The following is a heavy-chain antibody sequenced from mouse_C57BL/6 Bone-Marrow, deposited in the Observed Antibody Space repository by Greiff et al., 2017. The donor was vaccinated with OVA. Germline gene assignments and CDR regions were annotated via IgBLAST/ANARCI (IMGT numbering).Heavy chain of an antibody. J-gene: IGHJ2*01. CDR2: IYPGSGST. V-gene: IGHV1-55*01. CDR3: AIRQLRLRDYFDY. D-gene: IGHD3-2*02. Sequence: VQLQQPGAELVKPGASVKMSCKASGYTFTSYWITWVKQRPGQGLAWIGDIYPGSGSTNYNEKFKSKATLTVDTSSSTAYMQLSSLTSEDAAVYYCAIRQLRLRDYFDYWGQGTTLTVSS. CDR1: GYTFTSYW.